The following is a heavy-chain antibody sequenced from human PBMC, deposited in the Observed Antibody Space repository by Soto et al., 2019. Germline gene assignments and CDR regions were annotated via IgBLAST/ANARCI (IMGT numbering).Heavy chain of an antibody. Sequence: SETLSLTCSVSGDSISRIDYYWTWIRQHPEKGLEWIGNIYFRGNTHYSPSLESRLTISVDTSKNQFSLKLTSVTAADTAVYYCAREGGSYDSGGYLIRGAFDIWGQGTMVTVSS. CDR2: IYFRGNT. J-gene: IGHJ3*02. CDR3: AREGGSYDSGGYLIRGAFDI. D-gene: IGHD3-22*01. V-gene: IGHV4-31*03. CDR1: GDSISRIDYY.